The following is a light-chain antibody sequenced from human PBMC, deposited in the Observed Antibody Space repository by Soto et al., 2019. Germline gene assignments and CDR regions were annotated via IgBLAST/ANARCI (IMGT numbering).Light chain of an antibody. J-gene: IGKJ1*01. CDR2: DAS. CDR1: QSIGSS. CDR3: QQRSEWPRT. V-gene: IGKV3-11*01. Sequence: EIVLTQSPATLSLSPGERATLSCRASQSIGSSLAWYQQKPGQAPRLLIYDASTRATGFPARLSGSGSGTDFTLTIGSLEPEDCAVYYCQQRSEWPRTFGQGTKVDIK.